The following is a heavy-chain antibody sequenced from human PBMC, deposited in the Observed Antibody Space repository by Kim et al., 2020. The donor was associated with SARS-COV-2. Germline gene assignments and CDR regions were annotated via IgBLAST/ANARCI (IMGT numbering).Heavy chain of an antibody. D-gene: IGHD3-16*01. Sequence: SETLSLTCAVSGDSISSDKWWSWVRQPPGKGLEWIGEMNPDGRANFNPSLKSRATISIDRSKNKFSLRLSSVTAADTAVYYCMKGGGLVAYGDCWGQGTLVTVSS. CDR1: GDSISSDKW. CDR2: MNPDGRA. CDR3: MKGGGLVAYGDC. J-gene: IGHJ4*02. V-gene: IGHV4-4*02.